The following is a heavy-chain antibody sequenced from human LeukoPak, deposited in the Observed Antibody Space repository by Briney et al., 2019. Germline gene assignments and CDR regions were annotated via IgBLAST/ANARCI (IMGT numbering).Heavy chain of an antibody. CDR2: IYSDNT. V-gene: IGHV3-53*01. CDR3: ARRAGAYSHPYDY. Sequence: GGSLRLSCTVSGFNVSSNSMSWVRQAPGKGLEGVSFIYSDNTHYSDSVQGRFTISRDNAKNTLYLQMNSLRAEDTAVYYCARRAGAYSHPYDYWGQGTLVTDPS. J-gene: IGHJ4*02. CDR1: GFNVSSNS. D-gene: IGHD4/OR15-4a*01.